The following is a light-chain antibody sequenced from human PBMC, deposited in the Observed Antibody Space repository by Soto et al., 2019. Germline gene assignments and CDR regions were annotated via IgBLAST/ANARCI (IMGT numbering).Light chain of an antibody. V-gene: IGKV1-5*03. J-gene: IGKJ1*01. CDR3: QHYNSYSEA. CDR2: KAS. CDR1: QTISSW. Sequence: DIQMTQSPSTLSGSVGDGVTITCRASQTISSWLAWYQQKPGKAPKPLIYKASTLKSGVPSRFSGSGSGTEFTLTISSLQPDDFATYYCQHYNSYSEAFGQGTKVDI.